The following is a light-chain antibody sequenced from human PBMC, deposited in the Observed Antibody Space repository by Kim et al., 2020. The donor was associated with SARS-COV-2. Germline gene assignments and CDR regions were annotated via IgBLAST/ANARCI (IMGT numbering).Light chain of an antibody. CDR1: SSDVGGYNY. V-gene: IGLV2-8*01. CDR2: EVS. Sequence: QSALTQPPSASGSPGQSVTISCTGTSSDVGGYNYVSWYQQHPGKAPKAIIYEVSKRPSGVPDRFSGSKSGNTASLTVSGLQAEDEAHYYCTSYTGTNVVFSGGTQLTVL. CDR3: TSYTGTNVV. J-gene: IGLJ2*01.